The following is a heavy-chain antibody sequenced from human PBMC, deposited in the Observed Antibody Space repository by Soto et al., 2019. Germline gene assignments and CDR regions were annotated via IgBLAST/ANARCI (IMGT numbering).Heavy chain of an antibody. J-gene: IGHJ4*02. CDR1: GFTFSSYA. Sequence: GGSLRLSCAASGFTFSSYAMSWVRQAPGKGLEWVSAISGSGGSTYYADSVKGRFTISRDNSKNTLYLQMNSLRAEDTAVYYCVKYYDFWSGYPFAFWGQGTLVPVSS. V-gene: IGHV3-23*01. CDR2: ISGSGGST. CDR3: VKYYDFWSGYPFAF. D-gene: IGHD3-3*01.